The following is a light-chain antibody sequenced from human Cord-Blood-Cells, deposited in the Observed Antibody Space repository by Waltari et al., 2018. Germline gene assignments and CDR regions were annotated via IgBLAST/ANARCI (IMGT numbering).Light chain of an antibody. J-gene: IGLJ1*01. CDR2: DVS. CDR1: SRDVGGSNY. Sequence: QSALTQPASVSGSPGQSITTSCTGTSRDVGGSNYVSWYQQHPGKAPKLMIYDVSNRPSGVSNRFSGSKSGNTASLTISGLQAEDEADYYCSSYTSSSVVFGTGTKVTVL. V-gene: IGLV2-14*01. CDR3: SSYTSSSVV.